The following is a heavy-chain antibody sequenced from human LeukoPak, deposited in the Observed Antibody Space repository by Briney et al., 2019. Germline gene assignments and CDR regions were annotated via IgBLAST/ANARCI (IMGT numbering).Heavy chain of an antibody. CDR1: GFTLSTYW. J-gene: IGHJ4*02. CDR3: TRSPSLGGNYWGFDC. D-gene: IGHD1-26*01. V-gene: IGHV3-74*01. Sequence: PGGSLRLSCAASGFTLSTYWMHWVRQAPGEGLVWVSRLSPDGSSSVYADSVKGRYTVSRDNAKNTLYLQMNSLRAEDTAVYYCTRSPSLGGNYWGFDCWGQGTLVTVSS. CDR2: LSPDGSSS.